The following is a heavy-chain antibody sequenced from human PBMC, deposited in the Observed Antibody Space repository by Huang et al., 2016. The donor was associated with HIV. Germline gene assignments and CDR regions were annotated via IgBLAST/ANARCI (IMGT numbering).Heavy chain of an antibody. D-gene: IGHD6-25*01. Sequence: HLVESGGGSVRPGESLKLSCVATGFDFSTHIFNWARQAPGMVIEWFLHVGDNDQKVCYANCVRGRFTISRDNARQSIYLQMRNLRPSDTAKYYCVRDTKYRSGFYNYYYMDVWGNGTAVTVSS. CDR3: VRDTKYRSGFYNYYYMDV. V-gene: IGHV3-48*01. CDR2: VGDNDQKV. CDR1: GFDFSTHI. J-gene: IGHJ6*03.